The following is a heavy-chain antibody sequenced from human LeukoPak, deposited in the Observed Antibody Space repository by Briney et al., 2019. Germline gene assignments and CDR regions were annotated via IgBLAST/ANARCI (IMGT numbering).Heavy chain of an antibody. J-gene: IGHJ4*02. V-gene: IGHV4-39*07. CDR3: ARGTPIYDYVWGSYRFDY. CDR1: GGSISSGGYY. D-gene: IGHD3-16*02. CDR2: INHSGST. Sequence: SETLSLTCTVSGGSISSGGYYWSWIRQPPGKGLEWIGEINHSGSTNYNPSLKSRVTISVDTSKNQFSLKLSSVTAADTAVYYXARGTPIYDYVWGSYRFDYWGQGTLVTVSS.